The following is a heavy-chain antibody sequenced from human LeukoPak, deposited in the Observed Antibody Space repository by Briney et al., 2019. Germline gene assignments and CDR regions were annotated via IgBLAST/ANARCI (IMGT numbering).Heavy chain of an antibody. D-gene: IGHD3-22*01. J-gene: IGHJ5*02. CDR1: GFTFSSYW. Sequence: GGSLRLSCAASGFTFSSYWMSWVRQAPGKGLEWVANIKQDGSEKYYVDSVKGRFTISRDNAKNSLYLQMNSLRAEDTAVYYCARDRYDSSGYYHLWGQGTLVTVSS. CDR3: ARDRYDSSGYYHL. CDR2: IKQDGSEK. V-gene: IGHV3-7*01.